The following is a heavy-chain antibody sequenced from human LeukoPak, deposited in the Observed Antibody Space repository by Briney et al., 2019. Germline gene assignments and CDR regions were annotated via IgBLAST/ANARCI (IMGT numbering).Heavy chain of an antibody. D-gene: IGHD2-21*02. J-gene: IGHJ5*02. CDR2: IYYSGST. Sequence: PSETLSLTCTVSGGSISSSSYYWGWTRQPPGKGLEWIGSIYYSGSTYYNPSLKSRVTISVDTSKNQFSLKLSSVTAADTAVYYCARARWRQGWFDPWGQGTLVTVSS. CDR3: ARARWRQGWFDP. V-gene: IGHV4-39*07. CDR1: GGSISSSSYY.